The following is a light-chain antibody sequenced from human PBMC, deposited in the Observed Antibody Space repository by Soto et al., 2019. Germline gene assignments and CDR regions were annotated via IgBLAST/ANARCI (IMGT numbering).Light chain of an antibody. J-gene: IGLJ1*01. Sequence: QSVLTQPPSVSGAPGQRVTISCSGSSSNIGAAFDVHWYQQPPGTAPKLLIYGNSNRPSGVPDRFSGSKSGTSASLAITGLLADDYADDQCQSHDSSLIGCLFGTRTKVTVL. CDR2: GNS. CDR1: SSNIGAAFD. CDR3: QSHDSSLIGCL. V-gene: IGLV1-40*01.